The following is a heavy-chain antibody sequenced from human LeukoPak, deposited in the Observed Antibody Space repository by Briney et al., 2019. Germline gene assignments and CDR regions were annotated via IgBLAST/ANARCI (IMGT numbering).Heavy chain of an antibody. J-gene: IGHJ4*02. V-gene: IGHV3-23*01. CDR3: AKDRAVGPTPVIDY. CDR2: ISSSGSGGNT. CDR1: GVTLSNYA. Sequence: GGSLRLSCVASGVTLSNYAMSWARQAPGKGLEWVSGISSSGSGGNTYYADSVKGRFTISRDNSKNTLYLQMNSLRAEDTAVYYCAKDRAVGPTPVIDYWGQGTLVTVSS. D-gene: IGHD1-26*01.